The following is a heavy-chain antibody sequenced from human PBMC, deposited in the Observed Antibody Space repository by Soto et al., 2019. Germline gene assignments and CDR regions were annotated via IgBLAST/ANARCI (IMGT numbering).Heavy chain of an antibody. CDR3: ARESEDLTSNFGY. Sequence: GRSLRLSCAASGFTFTRYSMNWDRQAPGKGLEWVSSISSTTNYIYYGDSMKGRFTTSRDNAKNSLYLEMNSLRAEDTAVYYCARESEDLTSNFGYWGRGTLVTVAS. CDR2: ISSTTNYI. J-gene: IGHJ4*02. CDR1: GFTFTRYS. V-gene: IGHV3-21*06.